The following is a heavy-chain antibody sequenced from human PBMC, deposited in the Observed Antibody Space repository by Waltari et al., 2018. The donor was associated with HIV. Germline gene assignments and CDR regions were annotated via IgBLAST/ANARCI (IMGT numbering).Heavy chain of an antibody. V-gene: IGHV3-30*02. Sequence: QVQLEESGGGVVQPGGSLRLSCYASGFVFRTYGMRWVGQAPGKGCEWLVFCRFVGSNKYYVASVNGRFTSSRDNSKNTLYLQIDSLRAEETAVYYCAKQWKRPYYGMDAWGQRTTVTVSS. J-gene: IGHJ6*02. CDR2: CRFVGSNK. D-gene: IGHD6-19*01. CDR1: GFVFRTYG. CDR3: AKQWKRPYYGMDA.